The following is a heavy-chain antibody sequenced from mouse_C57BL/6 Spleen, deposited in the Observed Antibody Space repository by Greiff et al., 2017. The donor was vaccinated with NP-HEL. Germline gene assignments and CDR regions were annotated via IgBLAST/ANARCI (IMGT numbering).Heavy chain of an antibody. CDR2: ISYDGSN. Sequence: DVKLQESGPGLVKPSQSLSLTCSVTGYSITSGYYWNWIRQFPGNKLEWMGYISYDGSNNYNPSLKNRISITRYTSKNQFFLKLNSVTTEDTATYYGANWDEGWYFDVWGTGTTVTVSS. CDR1: GYSITSGYY. V-gene: IGHV3-6*01. CDR3: ANWDEGWYFDV. D-gene: IGHD4-1*01. J-gene: IGHJ1*03.